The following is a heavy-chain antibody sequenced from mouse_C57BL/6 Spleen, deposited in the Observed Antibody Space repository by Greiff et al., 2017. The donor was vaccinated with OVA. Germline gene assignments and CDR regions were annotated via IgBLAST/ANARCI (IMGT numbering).Heavy chain of an antibody. Sequence: QVQLQQSGPELVKPGASVKISCKASGYAFSSSWMNWVKQRPGKGLEWIGRIYPGDGDTKYNGKFKGKATLTADKSSSTAYMQLSSLTSEDSAVYFCARYDGYWYFDVWGTGTTVTVSS. V-gene: IGHV1-82*01. CDR2: IYPGDGDT. J-gene: IGHJ1*03. CDR1: GYAFSSSW. D-gene: IGHD2-3*01. CDR3: ARYDGYWYFDV.